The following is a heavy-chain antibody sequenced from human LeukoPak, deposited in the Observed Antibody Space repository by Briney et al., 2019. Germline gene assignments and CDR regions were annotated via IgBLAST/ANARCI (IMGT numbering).Heavy chain of an antibody. CDR3: ARDKRPGPLYYFDY. J-gene: IGHJ4*02. Sequence: GGSLRLSCAASGFTFSSYGMHWVRQAPGKGLEWVAVIWYDGSNKYYADSVKGRFTISRDNSKNTLYLQMNSLRAEDTAGYYCARDKRPGPLYYFDYWGQGTLVTVSS. V-gene: IGHV3-33*01. CDR1: GFTFSSYG. D-gene: IGHD2-2*01. CDR2: IWYDGSNK.